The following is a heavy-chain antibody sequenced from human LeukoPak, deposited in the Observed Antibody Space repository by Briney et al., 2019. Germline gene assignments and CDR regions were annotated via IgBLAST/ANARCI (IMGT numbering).Heavy chain of an antibody. Sequence: GGSLRLSCATSGFTFSSYGMSWVRQAPGKGLEWISAISAGGDSSYYADSVRGRFTISKDESKTTLFLQMNSLRAEDTAIYYCAAPPRAGARPPYDYWGHGAQVTVSS. D-gene: IGHD6-6*01. V-gene: IGHV3-23*01. CDR2: ISAGGDSS. CDR1: GFTFSSYG. J-gene: IGHJ4*01. CDR3: AAPPRAGARPPYDY.